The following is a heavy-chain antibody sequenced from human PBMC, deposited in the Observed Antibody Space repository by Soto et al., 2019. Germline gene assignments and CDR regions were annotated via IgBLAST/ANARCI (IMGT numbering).Heavy chain of an antibody. CDR3: ARDRRGWEWYFDL. CDR2: IWYDGSNK. CDR1: GFTFSSYG. J-gene: IGHJ2*01. D-gene: IGHD6-19*01. V-gene: IGHV3-33*01. Sequence: QVQLVESGGGVVQPGRSLRLSCAASGFTFSSYGMHWVRQAPGKGLEWVAVIWYDGSNKYYADSVKGRFTISRDNSKNTLHLQMNSLRAEDTAVYYCARDRRGWEWYFDLWGRGTLVTVSS.